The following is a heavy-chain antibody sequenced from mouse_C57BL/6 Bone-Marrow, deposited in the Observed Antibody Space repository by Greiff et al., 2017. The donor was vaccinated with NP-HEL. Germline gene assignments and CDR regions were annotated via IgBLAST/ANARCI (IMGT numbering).Heavy chain of an antibody. V-gene: IGHV1-55*01. CDR1: GYTFTSYW. CDR3: ARDDDGYYYAFDY. J-gene: IGHJ2*01. D-gene: IGHD2-3*01. Sequence: QVQLQQPGAELVKPGASVKMSCKASGYTFTSYWITWVKQRPGQGLEWIGDIYPGSGSTNYNEKFKSKATLTVDTSSSTAYMQLSRLTSEDSAVYYCARDDDGYYYAFDYWGQGTTLTVSS. CDR2: IYPGSGST.